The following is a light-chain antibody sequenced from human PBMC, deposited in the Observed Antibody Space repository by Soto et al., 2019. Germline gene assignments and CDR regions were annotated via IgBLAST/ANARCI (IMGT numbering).Light chain of an antibody. CDR2: KAS. Sequence: DIQITQSPSTLSASVGDRVTITCRASQSITTWLAWYQRKPGKAPKLLIYKASSLESGVPSRFSGSGSGTEFTLTISSLQPDDFATYYCQQYDSYSLWMFGQGTKVEIK. V-gene: IGKV1-5*03. CDR3: QQYDSYSLWM. CDR1: QSITTW. J-gene: IGKJ1*01.